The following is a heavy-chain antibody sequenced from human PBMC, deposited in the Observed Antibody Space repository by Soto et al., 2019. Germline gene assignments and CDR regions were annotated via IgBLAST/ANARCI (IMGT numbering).Heavy chain of an antibody. CDR2: ISSSSGTT. Sequence: EVQLVDSGGGLVQPGGSLRLSCAASGFTFSTYSMNWVRQAPGKGLEWVSYISSSSGTTYYADSVKGRCTISRDNAQNSLYHQMNSPRAEDAAVYYCAKASTTDMDTRPFDYWGQGTLVTVSS. CDR3: AKASTTDMDTRPFDY. J-gene: IGHJ4*02. V-gene: IGHV3-48*01. CDR1: GFTFSTYS. D-gene: IGHD5-18*01.